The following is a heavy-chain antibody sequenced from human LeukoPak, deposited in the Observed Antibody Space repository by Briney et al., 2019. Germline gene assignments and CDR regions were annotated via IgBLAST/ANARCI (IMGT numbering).Heavy chain of an antibody. CDR2: INHSGST. CDR1: GGSFSGYY. V-gene: IGHV4-34*01. J-gene: IGHJ3*02. D-gene: IGHD3-22*01. Sequence: SETLSLTCAVYGGSFSGYYWSWIRQPPGKGLEWIGEINHSGSTNYNPSLKSRVTISVDTSKNQFSLKLSSVTAADTAVYYCARGRYYYDSSGYYADAFDIWGQGTMVTVSS. CDR3: ARGRYYYDSSGYYADAFDI.